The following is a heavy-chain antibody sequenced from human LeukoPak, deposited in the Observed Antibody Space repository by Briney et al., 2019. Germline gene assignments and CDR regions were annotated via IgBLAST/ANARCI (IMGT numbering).Heavy chain of an antibody. CDR1: GFTLSSYS. V-gene: IGHV3-21*01. J-gene: IGHJ4*02. CDR2: ISSSSSYI. Sequence: GGSLRLSCAASGFTLSSYSMNCVRQAPGKGLEWVSSISSSSSYIYYADSVKGRFTISRDNAKNSLYLQMNSLRAEDMAVYYCARDRPTLTGYYPFDYWGQGTLVTVSS. CDR3: ARDRPTLTGYYPFDY. D-gene: IGHD3-9*01.